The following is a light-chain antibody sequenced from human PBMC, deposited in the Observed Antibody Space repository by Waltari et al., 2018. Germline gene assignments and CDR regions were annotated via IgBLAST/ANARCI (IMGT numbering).Light chain of an antibody. CDR2: SNN. J-gene: IGLJ2*01. Sequence: QSVLTQPPSASGTPGQRVTISCSGGSSNIGSYTVNWYQQLPGTAPKLLIYSNNQRPSGVPDRFSGSKSVTSAALAISGLQSEDEADYYCAAWDDSLNGRGVFGGGTKLTVL. CDR3: AAWDDSLNGRGV. V-gene: IGLV1-44*01. CDR1: SSNIGSYT.